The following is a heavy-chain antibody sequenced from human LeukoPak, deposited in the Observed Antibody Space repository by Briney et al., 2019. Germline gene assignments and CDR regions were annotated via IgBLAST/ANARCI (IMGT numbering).Heavy chain of an antibody. CDR1: GGSISSGSYY. V-gene: IGHV4-61*02. CDR3: ARERAVAGKLLVIAENWFDP. D-gene: IGHD6-19*01. Sequence: SQTLSLTCTVSGGSISSGSYYWSWIRQPAGKGLEWIGRIYTSGSTNYNPSLKSRVTISVDTSKNQFSLKLSSVTAADTAVYHCARERAVAGKLLVIAENWFDPWGQGTLVTVSS. CDR2: IYTSGST. J-gene: IGHJ5*02.